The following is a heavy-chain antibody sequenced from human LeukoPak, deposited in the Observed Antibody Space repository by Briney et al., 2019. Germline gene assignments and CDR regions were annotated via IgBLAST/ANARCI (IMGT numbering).Heavy chain of an antibody. V-gene: IGHV4-39*01. Sequence: SSETLSLTCTVSGGSISSRSYYWGWIRQPPGKGLEWIGSIYYSGSTYYNPSLKSRVTISVDTSKNQFSLKLSSVTAADTAVYYCARHIRDCDLDYWGQGTLVTVSS. D-gene: IGHD2-21*02. J-gene: IGHJ4*02. CDR3: ARHIRDCDLDY. CDR1: GGSISSRSYY. CDR2: IYYSGST.